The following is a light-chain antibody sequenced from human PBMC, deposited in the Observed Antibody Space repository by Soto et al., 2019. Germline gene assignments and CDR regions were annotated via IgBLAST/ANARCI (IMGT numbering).Light chain of an antibody. Sequence: AIQMTQSPSSLSASVGDRVTVTCRASQGVGNDLGWYQHKPGKAPKLLIFAASTLQTGVPSRFIGSGSGTDFTLTISGLQDEDSATYYCLQDYDYPWTFGQGTKVEIK. CDR2: AAS. J-gene: IGKJ1*01. V-gene: IGKV1-6*01. CDR1: QGVGND. CDR3: LQDYDYPWT.